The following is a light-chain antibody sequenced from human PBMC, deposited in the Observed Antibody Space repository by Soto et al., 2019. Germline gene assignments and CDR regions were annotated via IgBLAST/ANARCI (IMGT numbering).Light chain of an antibody. V-gene: IGKV1-5*03. Sequence: DIQMTQSPSTLSASVGDRVTITCRASQSISSWLAWYQQKPGKAPKLLIYKASSLESGVPSRFSGIGSGTEFTLTISSLQPDDFATYYCQQYNSSSPYTFGQGTKLEIK. CDR1: QSISSW. CDR3: QQYNSSSPYT. CDR2: KAS. J-gene: IGKJ2*01.